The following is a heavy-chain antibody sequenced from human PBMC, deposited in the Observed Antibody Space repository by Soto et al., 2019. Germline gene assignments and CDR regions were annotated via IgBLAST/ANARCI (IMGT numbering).Heavy chain of an antibody. D-gene: IGHD3-16*01. J-gene: IGHJ4*02. CDR1: GFTFSSYG. CDR3: ARGPLDYIWGSYGDY. V-gene: IGHV3-33*01. Sequence: QVQLVESGGGVVQPGRSLRLSCAASGFTFSSYGMHWVRQAPGKGLEWVAVIWYDGSNKYYADSVKGRFTISRDNSKNTLYLQMNSLRAEDTAVYYCARGPLDYIWGSYGDYCGQGTLVTVSS. CDR2: IWYDGSNK.